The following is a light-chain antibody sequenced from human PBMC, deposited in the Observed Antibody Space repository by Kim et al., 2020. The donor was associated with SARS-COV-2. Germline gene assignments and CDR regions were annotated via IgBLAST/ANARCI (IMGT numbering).Light chain of an antibody. J-gene: IGKJ3*01. CDR1: QSVSSY. CDR3: QQRSAWPLT. Sequence: LSPGERATLSSRASQSVSSYLAWYQHKPGQAPRLLMYGASYRASGIPARFSASGSGTDYTLTISSLEPEDLAVYYCQQRSAWPLTFGPGTKVDIK. V-gene: IGKV3-11*01. CDR2: GAS.